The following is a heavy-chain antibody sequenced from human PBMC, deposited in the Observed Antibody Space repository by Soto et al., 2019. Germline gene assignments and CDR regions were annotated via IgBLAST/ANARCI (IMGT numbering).Heavy chain of an antibody. Sequence: GGSLSLSCAASGFTFSSYAMPGARQAPGKGLEWVSVICGNGGSKYYADSVKGRFTISRDNSKNTLYLQMNSLGAEDMAVYYCAKTMTMVRGVDYVWGNDYWGQGTLVTVSS. V-gene: IGHV3-23*01. CDR1: GFTFSSYA. CDR2: ICGNGGSK. J-gene: IGHJ4*02. D-gene: IGHD3-16*01. CDR3: AKTMTMVRGVDYVWGNDY.